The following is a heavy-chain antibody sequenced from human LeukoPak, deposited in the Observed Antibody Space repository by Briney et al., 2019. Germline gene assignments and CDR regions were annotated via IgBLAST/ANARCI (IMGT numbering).Heavy chain of an antibody. Sequence: SGTLSLTCTVSGGSISSYYWSWIRQPPGKGLEWIGYIYYSGSTNYNPSLKSRVTISVDTSKNQFSLKLSSVTAADTAVYYCARISYSSSWNQVDYWGQGTLVTVSS. CDR3: ARISYSSSWNQVDY. CDR1: GGSISSYY. V-gene: IGHV4-59*01. CDR2: IYYSGST. D-gene: IGHD6-13*01. J-gene: IGHJ4*02.